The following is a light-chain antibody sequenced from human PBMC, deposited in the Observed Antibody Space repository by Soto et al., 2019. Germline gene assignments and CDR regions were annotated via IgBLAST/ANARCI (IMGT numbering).Light chain of an antibody. CDR2: RAS. CDR3: QQYNSQYT. Sequence: DIQMTQSPYTVSASVGDRVTITCRASQSVSSWLAWYQQRPGKSPKLLIYRASSLASGVPSRFSGSETGTEFTLTISSLQPDDFATYYCQQYNSQYTFGQGTKVDIK. J-gene: IGKJ2*01. CDR1: QSVSSW. V-gene: IGKV1-5*03.